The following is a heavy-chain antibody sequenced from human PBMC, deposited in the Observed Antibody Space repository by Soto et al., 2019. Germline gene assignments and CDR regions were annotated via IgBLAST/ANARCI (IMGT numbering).Heavy chain of an antibody. V-gene: IGHV3-23*01. CDR1: GFSFSNYA. CDR3: AKDQGSSWYEIDY. D-gene: IGHD6-13*01. Sequence: PGVSLGLSSADFGFSFSNYAVTWVRQAPGKGLEWVSTISGSGGSTYYADSVKGRFTISRDNSKNTLYLQMNSLRAEDTAVYYCAKDQGSSWYEIDYWGQGTLVTVSS. J-gene: IGHJ4*02. CDR2: ISGSGGST.